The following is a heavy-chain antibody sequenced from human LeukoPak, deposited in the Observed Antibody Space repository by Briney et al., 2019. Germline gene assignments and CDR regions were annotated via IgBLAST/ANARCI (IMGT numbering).Heavy chain of an antibody. J-gene: IGHJ5*02. CDR2: INPSGGST. CDR1: GYTFTSYY. V-gene: IGHV1-46*01. Sequence: ASVKVSCKASGYTFTSYYMHWVRQAPGQGLEWMGIINPSGGSTSYAQKFQGRVTMTRDTSTSTVYMELSSLRPEDTAVYYCARGGSNTAMAWGWFDPWGQGTLVTVSS. CDR3: ARGGSNTAMAWGWFDP. D-gene: IGHD5-18*01.